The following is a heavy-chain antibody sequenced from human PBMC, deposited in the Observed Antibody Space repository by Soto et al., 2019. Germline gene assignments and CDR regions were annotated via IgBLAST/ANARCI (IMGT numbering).Heavy chain of an antibody. CDR3: AKDKGRGGYAGTYDY. CDR2: ISGSGTNT. V-gene: IGHV3-23*01. CDR1: GFTFNSYA. J-gene: IGHJ4*02. Sequence: GGSLRLSCAASGFTFNSYAMGWVRLAPGKGLEWLSVISGSGTNTYYADSVKGRFTISRDNSKNTVYLQMNSLRAEDTAVYYCAKDKGRGGYAGTYDYWGQGTLVTVSS. D-gene: IGHD1-7*01.